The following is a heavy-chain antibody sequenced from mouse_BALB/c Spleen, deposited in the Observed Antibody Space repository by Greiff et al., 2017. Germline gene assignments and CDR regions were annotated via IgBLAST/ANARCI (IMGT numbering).Heavy chain of an antibody. Sequence: EVQLVESGPGLVKPSQSLSLTCTVTGYSITSDYAWNWIRQFPGNKLEWMGYISYSGSTSYNPSLKSRISITRDTSKNQFFLQLNSVTTEDTATYYCARSGYYGYDAMDYWGQGTSVTVSS. CDR1: GYSITSDYA. V-gene: IGHV3-2*02. J-gene: IGHJ4*01. CDR3: ARSGYYGYDAMDY. CDR2: ISYSGST. D-gene: IGHD1-2*01.